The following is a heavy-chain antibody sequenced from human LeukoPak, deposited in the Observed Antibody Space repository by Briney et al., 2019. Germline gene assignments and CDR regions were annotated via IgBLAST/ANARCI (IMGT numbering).Heavy chain of an antibody. J-gene: IGHJ4*02. V-gene: IGHV4-61*02. CDR3: ARTPYRGSNSGSYTDY. D-gene: IGHD1-26*01. CDR2: IYSSGST. CDR1: DDSISSTNYY. Sequence: SETLSLTCTVSDDSISSTNYYWNWLRQPAGKTLEWIGRIYSSGSTRYNPSLMSRITMSIDTSRRQFSLHLSSVTATDTAMYFCARTPYRGSNSGSYTDYWGQGTLVTVSS.